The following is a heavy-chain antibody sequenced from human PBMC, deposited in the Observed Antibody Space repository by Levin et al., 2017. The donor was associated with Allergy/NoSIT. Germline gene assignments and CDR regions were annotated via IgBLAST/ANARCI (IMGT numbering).Heavy chain of an antibody. CDR1: GFTFSNYA. CDR2: ISDDGGSL. Sequence: PGGSLRLSCAASGFTFSNYAMSWVRQAPGKGLEWVSIISDDGGSLFYADSVKGRFTVSRDNSKNTLYLQLNILKGDDTALYYCAKGVGGIVPLTRVFDYWGQGTLVTVSS. V-gene: IGHV3-23*01. D-gene: IGHD2/OR15-2a*01. CDR3: AKGVGGIVPLTRVFDY. J-gene: IGHJ4*02.